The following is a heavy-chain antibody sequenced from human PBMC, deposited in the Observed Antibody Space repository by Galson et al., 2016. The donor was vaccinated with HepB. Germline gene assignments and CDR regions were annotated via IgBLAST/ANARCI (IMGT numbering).Heavy chain of an antibody. CDR2: ISYDATNK. Sequence: SLRLSCAASGFSFNNYAMHWVRQAPGKGLEWVALISYDATNKYYADSVKGRFTISRDNSKNTLYLQMNSLRAEDTAQYYCARDVDRYLPRYFDYWGQGTLVTVSS. CDR3: ARDVDRYLPRYFDY. CDR1: GFSFNNYA. D-gene: IGHD5-12*01. J-gene: IGHJ4*02. V-gene: IGHV3-30-3*01.